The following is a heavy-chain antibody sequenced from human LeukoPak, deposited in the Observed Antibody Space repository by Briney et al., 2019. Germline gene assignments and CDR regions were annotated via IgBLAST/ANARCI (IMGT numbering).Heavy chain of an antibody. Sequence: GGSLRLSCAASGFTFSSYSMNWVRQAPGKGLEWVSYISSSSSTIYYADSVKGRFTISRDNAKNSLYLQMNSLRAEDTAVYYCARSRPLGNRRTPYWFDPWGQGTLVTVSS. CDR3: ARSRPLGNRRTPYWFDP. CDR2: ISSSSSTI. V-gene: IGHV3-48*01. D-gene: IGHD1-14*01. CDR1: GFTFSSYS. J-gene: IGHJ5*02.